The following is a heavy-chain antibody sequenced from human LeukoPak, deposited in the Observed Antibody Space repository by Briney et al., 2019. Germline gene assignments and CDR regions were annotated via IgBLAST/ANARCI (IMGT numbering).Heavy chain of an antibody. D-gene: IGHD3-22*01. CDR2: MYHSGTT. CDR1: GGSISSGGYS. J-gene: IGHJ3*02. V-gene: IGHV4-30-2*01. Sequence: SETLSLTCTVSGGSISSGGYSWSWIRQPPGKGLEWIGYMYHSGTTHYNPSLKSRVTISVDRSKNQFSLKLSSVTAADTAVYYCVRGYYYDSSGYWVRAFDIWGQGTMVTVSS. CDR3: VRGYYYDSSGYWVRAFDI.